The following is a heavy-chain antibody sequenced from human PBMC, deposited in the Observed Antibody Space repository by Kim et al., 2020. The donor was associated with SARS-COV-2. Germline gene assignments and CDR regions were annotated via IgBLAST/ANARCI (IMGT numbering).Heavy chain of an antibody. Sequence: SVKGRFTIARDNAKNSLYLQMNSLRDEDTAVYYCARDRGGKTPYYCYMDVWGKGTTVTVSS. J-gene: IGHJ6*03. CDR3: ARDRGGKTPYYCYMDV. D-gene: IGHD1-1*01. V-gene: IGHV3-48*02.